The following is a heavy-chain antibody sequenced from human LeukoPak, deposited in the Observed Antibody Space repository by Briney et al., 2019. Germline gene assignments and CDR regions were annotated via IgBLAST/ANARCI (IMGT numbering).Heavy chain of an antibody. CDR1: GFTVSSNY. V-gene: IGHV3-53*05. J-gene: IGHJ4*02. CDR2: IYSGGST. Sequence: GGSLRLSCAASGFTVSSNYMSWVRQAPGKGLEWVSVIYSGGSTYYADSVKGRFTISRDNSKNTLYLQMNSLRAEDTAVYYCAKVHSSGWSGEYYFDYWGQGTLVTVSS. CDR3: AKVHSSGWSGEYYFDY. D-gene: IGHD6-19*01.